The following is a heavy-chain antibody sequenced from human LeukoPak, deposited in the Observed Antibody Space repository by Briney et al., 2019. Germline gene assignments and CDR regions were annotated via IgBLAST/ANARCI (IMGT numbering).Heavy chain of an antibody. CDR2: ISAGGGSA. CDR1: GFTFSTYA. V-gene: IGHV3-23*01. Sequence: GGSLRLSCTASGFTFSTYAMMWVRQTPGKGLEWVSAISAGGGSAHYADSVKGRFTISRDNSKNTLYLQMNSLRAEDTAVYYCARERRYCSSTSCHLDYWGQGTLVTVSS. J-gene: IGHJ4*02. CDR3: ARERRYCSSTSCHLDY. D-gene: IGHD2-2*01.